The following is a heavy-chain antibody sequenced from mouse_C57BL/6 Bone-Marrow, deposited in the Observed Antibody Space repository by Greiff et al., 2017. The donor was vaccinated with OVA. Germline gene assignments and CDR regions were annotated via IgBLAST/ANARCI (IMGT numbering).Heavy chain of an antibody. Sequence: EVQVVESGGGLVKPGGSLKLSCAASGFTFSSYAMSWVRQTPEKRLEWVATISDGGSYTYYPDNVKGRFTISRDNAKNNLYLQMSHLKSEDTAMYYCARGVYDGYYDYAMDYWGQGTSVTVSS. D-gene: IGHD2-3*01. V-gene: IGHV5-4*01. J-gene: IGHJ4*01. CDR1: GFTFSSYA. CDR2: ISDGGSYT. CDR3: ARGVYDGYYDYAMDY.